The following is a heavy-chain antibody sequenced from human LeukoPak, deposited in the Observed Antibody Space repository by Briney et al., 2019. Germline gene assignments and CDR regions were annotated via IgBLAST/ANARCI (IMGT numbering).Heavy chain of an antibody. V-gene: IGHV1-69*05. CDR3: ARGDSSSFNYYYYYYMXX. Sequence: GASVKVSCKASGGTFSSYAISWVRQAPGQGLEWMGGIIPIFGTANYAQKFQGRVTITTDESTSTAYMELSSLRSEDTAVYYCARGDSSSFNYYYYYYMXXWGKGTTVT. J-gene: IGHJ6*03. CDR2: IIPIFGTA. D-gene: IGHD6-6*01. CDR1: GGTFSSYA.